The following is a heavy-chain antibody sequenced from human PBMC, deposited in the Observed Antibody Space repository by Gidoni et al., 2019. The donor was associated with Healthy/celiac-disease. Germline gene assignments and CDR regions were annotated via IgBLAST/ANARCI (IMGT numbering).Heavy chain of an antibody. CDR2: ISGSGGST. Sequence: EVQLLESGGGLVQPGGSLRLSCAASGFTFSSYAMSWVRQAPGKGLEWVSAISGSGGSTYYADSVKGRFTISRDNSKNTLYLQMNSLRAEDTAVYYCATRGPLGQWEPTAPFDYWGQGTLVTVSS. CDR3: ATRGPLGQWEPTAPFDY. D-gene: IGHD1-26*01. CDR1: GFTFSSYA. J-gene: IGHJ4*02. V-gene: IGHV3-23*01.